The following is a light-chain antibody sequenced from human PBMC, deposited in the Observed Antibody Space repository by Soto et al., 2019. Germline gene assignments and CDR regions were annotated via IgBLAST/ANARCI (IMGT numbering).Light chain of an antibody. CDR3: QQSYRTPPA. CDR1: QSISSY. J-gene: IGKJ3*01. Sequence: DIQMTQSPSSLSASVGDRVTITCRASQSISSYLNWYQQKPGKAPKLLIYAASSLQCGVPSRFSGSVSGTDFTLTISSLQPEDFATYYCQQSYRTPPAFGPGTKVDIK. CDR2: AAS. V-gene: IGKV1-39*01.